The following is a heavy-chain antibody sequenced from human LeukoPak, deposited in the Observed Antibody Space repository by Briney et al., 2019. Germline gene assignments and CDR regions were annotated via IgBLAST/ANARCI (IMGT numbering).Heavy chain of an antibody. CDR2: ISSSSSTI. CDR3: AELGITMVGAV. V-gene: IGHV3-48*03. D-gene: IGHD3-10*02. J-gene: IGHJ6*04. CDR1: GFTFSSYE. Sequence: PGGSLRLSCAACGFTFSSYEMNWVRQAPGKGLEWGSYISSSSSTIYYADSVKGRFTISRDNAKNSLYLQMNSLRAEDTAVYYCAELGITMVGAVWGKGTTVTISS.